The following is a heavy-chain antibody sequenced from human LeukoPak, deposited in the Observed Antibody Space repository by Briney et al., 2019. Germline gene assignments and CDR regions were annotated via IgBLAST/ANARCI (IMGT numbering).Heavy chain of an antibody. Sequence: GASVKVSCKASGYTFTNYYIHWVRQAPGQGLEWMGITNPSAGNTNYAQNFQGRVTMTRDTSTSTVYMELSSLRSEDTAVYYCARVRDGYNDAYDIWGQGTMVTVPS. V-gene: IGHV1-46*01. CDR2: TNPSAGNT. CDR3: ARVRDGYNDAYDI. CDR1: GYTFTNYY. J-gene: IGHJ3*02. D-gene: IGHD5-24*01.